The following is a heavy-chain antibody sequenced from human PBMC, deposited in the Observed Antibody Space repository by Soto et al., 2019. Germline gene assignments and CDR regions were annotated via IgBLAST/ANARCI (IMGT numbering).Heavy chain of an antibody. CDR1: GYTFTGDY. CDR3: AREQTYYYDSSSAFDI. J-gene: IGHJ3*02. Sequence: GASVKGSCKASGYTFTGDYMHWGLQAPGKVLEWMGWINPNSGGANYAQKFQGWVTMTRDTSISTAYMELSRLRSDDTAVYYCAREQTYYYDSSSAFDIWGQGTMVPVS. D-gene: IGHD3-22*01. CDR2: INPNSGGA. V-gene: IGHV1-2*04.